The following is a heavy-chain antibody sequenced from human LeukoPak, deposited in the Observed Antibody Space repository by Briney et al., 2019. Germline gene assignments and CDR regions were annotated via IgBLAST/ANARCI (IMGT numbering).Heavy chain of an antibody. V-gene: IGHV6-1*01. CDR2: TYHRSKWYN. J-gene: IGHJ4*02. D-gene: IGHD6-13*01. CDR3: ARGAGPKQQLTAYYFDY. CDR1: GDSVSSNSAA. Sequence: SQTLSLTCAISGDSVSSNSAAWNWIRQSPSRGLEWLGRTYHRSKWYNDYAVSVKSRITINPDTSKNQFSLQLNSVTPEDTAVYYCARGAGPKQQLTAYYFDYWGQGTLVTVSS.